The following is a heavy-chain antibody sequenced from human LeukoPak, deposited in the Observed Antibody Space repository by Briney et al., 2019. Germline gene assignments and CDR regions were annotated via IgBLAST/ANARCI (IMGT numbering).Heavy chain of an antibody. CDR1: EYTLTELH. J-gene: IGHJ4*02. CDR3: AADRKIAGTIGAYVY. Sequence: ASVKVSCKVPEYTLTELHMYWVRQAPGKGLEWMGGFGPDDSETIYAQNFQGRVTMTEDKSTDTAYMELRSLKSDDTAVYYCAADRKIAGTIGAYVYWGQGALVTVSS. CDR2: FGPDDSET. V-gene: IGHV1-24*01. D-gene: IGHD1/OR15-1a*01.